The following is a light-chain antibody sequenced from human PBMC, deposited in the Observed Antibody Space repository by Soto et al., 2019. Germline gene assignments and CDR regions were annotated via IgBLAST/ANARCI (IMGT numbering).Light chain of an antibody. Sequence: PGERATLSCRASQSVGRRYLAWYQQKPGQAPMLLIYDVSDRASDISDRFSGSGSGTDFTLTINRLVPEDVAVYYCQYQGTFGGGTKVEIK. CDR2: DVS. CDR1: QSVGRRY. CDR3: QYQGT. J-gene: IGKJ4*01. V-gene: IGKV3-20*01.